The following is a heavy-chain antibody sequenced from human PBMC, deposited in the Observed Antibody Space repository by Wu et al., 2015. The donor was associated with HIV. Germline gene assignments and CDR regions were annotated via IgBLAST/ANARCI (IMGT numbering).Heavy chain of an antibody. J-gene: IGHJ6*03. V-gene: IGHV4-30-4*08. CDR2: IQYTGNT. D-gene: IGHD6-6*01. CDR3: ARDSSSWTEMTYYYYSIHV. Sequence: WTWIRHSPGKGLEWIGYIQYTGNTFYNPSLQGRFTMSVDTSKNQFFLKLTSATAADTAVYYCARDSSSWTEMTYYYYSIHVWGKGTTVTVSS.